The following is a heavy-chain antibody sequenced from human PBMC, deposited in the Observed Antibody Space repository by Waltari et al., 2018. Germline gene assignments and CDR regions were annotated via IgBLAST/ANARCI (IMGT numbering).Heavy chain of an antibody. CDR3: ARAYDFWSGYYRGGYYFDY. Sequence: QVQLQESGPGLVKPSQTLSLTCTVSGGSIRSGSYYWIWIRPPAGEGLEWIGYIYTSGSTNYNPSLKSRVTISVDTSKNQFSLKLSSVTAADTAVYYCARAYDFWSGYYRGGYYFDYWGQGTLVTVSS. V-gene: IGHV4-61*09. CDR2: IYTSGST. CDR1: GGSIRSGSYY. D-gene: IGHD3-3*01. J-gene: IGHJ4*02.